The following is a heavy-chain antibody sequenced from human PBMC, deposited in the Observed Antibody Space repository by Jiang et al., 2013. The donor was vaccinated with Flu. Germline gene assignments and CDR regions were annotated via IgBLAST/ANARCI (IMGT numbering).Heavy chain of an antibody. CDR1: GFTFSSYV. J-gene: IGHJ4*02. D-gene: IGHD6-19*01. CDR3: AKVRVTGTYVVDY. Sequence: VQLLESGGGLVQPGGSLRLSCAASGFTFSSYVMTWVRQPPGKGLEWVSGVSGSGDNTYYTDSVKGRFTISRDNSKNTLDLQMNSLRAEDTAVYYCAKVRVTGTYVVDYWGQGTLVT. V-gene: IGHV3-23*01. CDR2: VSGSGDNT.